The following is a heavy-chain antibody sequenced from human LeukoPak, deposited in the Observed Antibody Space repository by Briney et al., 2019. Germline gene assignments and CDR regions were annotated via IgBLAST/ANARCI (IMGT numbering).Heavy chain of an antibody. D-gene: IGHD3-10*01. CDR3: ARSPTVLLWPGWFDY. J-gene: IGHJ4*02. CDR2: ISSSGSTI. Sequence: RAGGSLRLSCAASGFTFSSYEMNWVRQAPGKGLEWVSYISSSGSTIYYADSVKGRFTISRDNAKNSLYLQMNSLRAEDTAVYYCARSPTVLLWPGWFDYWGQGTLVPVSS. V-gene: IGHV3-48*03. CDR1: GFTFSSYE.